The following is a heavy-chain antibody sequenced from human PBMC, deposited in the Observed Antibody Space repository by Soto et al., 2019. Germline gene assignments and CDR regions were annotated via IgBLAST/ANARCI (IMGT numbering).Heavy chain of an antibody. Sequence: QVQLQESGPGLVKPSETLSLTCTVSGGSISSYYWSWIRQPPGKGLEWIGYIYYSGSTNYNPSLKSRVTISVDTSKNQSSLKLSSVTAADTAVYYCATSDIVVVPAAPEGNYYYYYMDVWGKGTTVTVSS. V-gene: IGHV4-59*08. CDR3: ATSDIVVVPAAPEGNYYYYYMDV. D-gene: IGHD2-2*01. J-gene: IGHJ6*03. CDR1: GGSISSYY. CDR2: IYYSGST.